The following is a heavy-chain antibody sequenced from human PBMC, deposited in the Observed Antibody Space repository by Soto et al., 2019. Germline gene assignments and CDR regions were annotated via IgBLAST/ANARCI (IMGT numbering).Heavy chain of an antibody. CDR2: IYYSGST. CDR1: GGSISSGGYY. J-gene: IGHJ4*02. CDR3: ARGRTSSPTPGDY. D-gene: IGHD2-2*01. V-gene: IGHV4-31*03. Sequence: QVQLQESGPGLVKPSQTLSLTCTVSGGSISSGGYYWSWLRQHPGKGLEWIGYIYYSGSTYYNQSLKSRVIISVDTSKNQFSLKLSSVTAADTAVYYCARGRTSSPTPGDYWGQGTLGTVSS.